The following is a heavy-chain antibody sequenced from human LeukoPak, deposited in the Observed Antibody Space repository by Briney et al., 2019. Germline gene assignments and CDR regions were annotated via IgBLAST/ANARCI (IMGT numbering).Heavy chain of an antibody. CDR2: IRYDGGNK. Sequence: GGSLRLSCAASGFTFSSYGMHWVRQAPGKELEWVAFIRYDGGNKYYADSVKGRFTISRDNSKNTLYLQMNSLRAEDTAVYYCAKVGSGYYSIDYWGQGTLVTVSS. CDR3: AKVGSGYYSIDY. V-gene: IGHV3-30*02. D-gene: IGHD3-22*01. J-gene: IGHJ4*02. CDR1: GFTFSSYG.